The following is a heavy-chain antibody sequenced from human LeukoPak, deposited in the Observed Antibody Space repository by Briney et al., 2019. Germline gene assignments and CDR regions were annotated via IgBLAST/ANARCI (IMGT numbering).Heavy chain of an antibody. CDR1: GGSISSNSYY. J-gene: IGHJ4*02. CDR3: ARDVVGASDY. D-gene: IGHD1-26*01. V-gene: IGHV4-39*07. CDR2: IFYSGIT. Sequence: PSETLSLTCTVSGGSISSNSYYWGWIRQPPGKGLEWIGSIFYSGITYYNPSLKSRVTISLDTSKNQFSLKLSSVTAADTAMYYCARDVVGASDYWGQGTLVTVSS.